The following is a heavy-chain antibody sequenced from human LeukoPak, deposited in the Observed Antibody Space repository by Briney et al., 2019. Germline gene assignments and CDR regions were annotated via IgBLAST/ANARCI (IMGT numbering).Heavy chain of an antibody. D-gene: IGHD6-19*01. V-gene: IGHV3-48*03. CDR3: ARDLRESSGYYYYMDV. Sequence: GGSLRLSGAASGFTFSSYEMNWVRQAPGKGLEWVSYISSSGSTIYYADSVKGRFTISRDSAKNSVYLQMNSLRAEDTAVYYCARDLRESSGYYYYMDVWGKGTTVTVSS. CDR2: ISSSGSTI. J-gene: IGHJ6*03. CDR1: GFTFSSYE.